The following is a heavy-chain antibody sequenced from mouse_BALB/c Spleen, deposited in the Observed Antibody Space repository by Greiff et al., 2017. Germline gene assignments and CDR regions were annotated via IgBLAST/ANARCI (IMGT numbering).Heavy chain of an antibody. Sequence: QVQLQQSGPELVKPGASVKMSCKASGYTFTSYYIHWVKQRPGQGLEWIGWIYPGDGSTKYNEKFKGKTTLTADKSSSTAYMLLSSLTSEDSAIYFCARRGAGTTWFAYWGQGTLVTVSA. D-gene: IGHD4-1*01. CDR3: ARRGAGTTWFAY. J-gene: IGHJ3*01. V-gene: IGHV1S56*01. CDR2: IYPGDGST. CDR1: GYTFTSYY.